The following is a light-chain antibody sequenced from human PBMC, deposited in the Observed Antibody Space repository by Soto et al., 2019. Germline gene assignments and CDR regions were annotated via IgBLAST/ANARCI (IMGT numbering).Light chain of an antibody. CDR1: QSVRTY. CDR3: QQRNTWPPIT. Sequence: EIVLTQSPVTLSLSPGERATLSCRASQSVRTYLAWYQVKPGQAPRLLIYDASRRASGVPARFSGSGSGTDFTHNTSSQEPEDFALYYCQQRNTWPPITFGQGTRLEIK. V-gene: IGKV3-11*01. CDR2: DAS. J-gene: IGKJ5*01.